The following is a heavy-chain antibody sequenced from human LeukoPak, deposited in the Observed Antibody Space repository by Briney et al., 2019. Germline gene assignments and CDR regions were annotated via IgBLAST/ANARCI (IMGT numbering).Heavy chain of an antibody. CDR2: INAYNGNT. V-gene: IGHV1-18*01. CDR1: GYTFTSYG. J-gene: IGHJ3*02. D-gene: IGHD6-19*01. Sequence: ASGRVSCKASGYTFTSYGISWVRQAPGQGLEWMGWINAYNGNTNYAKKLQGRVTMTTDTSTSTAYMELRSLRSDDTAVYYCAREPSSQWLVPHNAFDIWGQGTMVTVCS. CDR3: AREPSSQWLVPHNAFDI.